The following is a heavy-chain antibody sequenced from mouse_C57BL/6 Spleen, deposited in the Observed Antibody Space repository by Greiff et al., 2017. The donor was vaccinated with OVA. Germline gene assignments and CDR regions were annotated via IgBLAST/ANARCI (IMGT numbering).Heavy chain of an antibody. J-gene: IGHJ4*01. Sequence: QVQLQQSGPGLVQPSQSLSITCTVSGFSLTSYGVHWVRQSPGKGLEWLGVIWRGGSTDYNAAFMSRLSITKDNSKSQVFFKMNSLQADDTAIYYCAKGRLLSPYAMDYWGQGTSVTVSS. V-gene: IGHV2-5*01. CDR3: AKGRLLSPYAMDY. CDR2: IWRGGST. D-gene: IGHD2-12*01. CDR1: GFSLTSYG.